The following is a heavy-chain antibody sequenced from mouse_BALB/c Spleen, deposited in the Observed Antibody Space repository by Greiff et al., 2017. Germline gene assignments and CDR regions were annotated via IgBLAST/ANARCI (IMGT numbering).Heavy chain of an antibody. CDR2: IWTGGGT. CDR1: GFSLTSYD. J-gene: IGHJ4*01. V-gene: IGHV2-9-2*01. CDR3: VRAGLPYAMDY. Sequence: VQLVESGPGLVAPSQSLSITCTVSGFSLTSYDISWIRQPPGKGLEWLGVIWTGGGTNYNSAFMSRLSISKDNSKSQVFLKMNSLQTDDTAIYYCVRAGLPYAMDYWGQGTSVTVSS. D-gene: IGHD2-2*01.